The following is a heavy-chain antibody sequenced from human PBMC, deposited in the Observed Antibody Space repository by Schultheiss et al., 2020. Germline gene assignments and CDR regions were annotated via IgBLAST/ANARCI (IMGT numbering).Heavy chain of an antibody. Sequence: GGSLRLSCAASGFTFSSYAMSWVRQAPGKGLEWVSGISGSGGSTHYADSVKGRFTISRDNAKNSLYLQMNSLRAEDTAVYYCARASDYGDYSAPFDYWGQGTLVTVSS. CDR1: GFTFSSYA. CDR3: ARASDYGDYSAPFDY. CDR2: ISGSGGST. V-gene: IGHV3-23*01. J-gene: IGHJ4*02. D-gene: IGHD4-17*01.